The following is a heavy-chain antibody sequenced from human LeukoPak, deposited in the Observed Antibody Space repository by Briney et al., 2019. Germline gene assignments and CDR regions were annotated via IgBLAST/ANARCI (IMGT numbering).Heavy chain of an antibody. J-gene: IGHJ4*02. CDR1: GGSFSGYY. CDR3: ARGDDYGDYYFDC. D-gene: IGHD4-17*01. Sequence: HPSETLSLTCAVYGGSFSGYYWSWIRQPPGKGLEWIGEINHSGSTNYNPSLKSRVTISVDTSKNQFSLKLSSVTAADTAVYYCARGDDYGDYYFDCWGQGTLVTVSS. CDR2: INHSGST. V-gene: IGHV4-34*01.